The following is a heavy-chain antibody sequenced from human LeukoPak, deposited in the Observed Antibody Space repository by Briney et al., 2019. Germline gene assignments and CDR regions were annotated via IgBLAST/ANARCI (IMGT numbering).Heavy chain of an antibody. CDR2: INPNSGGT. J-gene: IGHJ6*02. D-gene: IGHD5-18*01. CDR1: GYTFTGYY. V-gene: IGHV1-2*02. CDR3: ARDPTAMVTSDYYYGMDV. Sequence: VASVTVSCKASGYTFTGYYMHWVRQAPGQGLEWMGWINPNSGGTNYAQKFQGRVTMTRDTSISTAYMELSRLRSDDTAVYYCARDPTAMVTSDYYYGMDVWGQGTTVTVSS.